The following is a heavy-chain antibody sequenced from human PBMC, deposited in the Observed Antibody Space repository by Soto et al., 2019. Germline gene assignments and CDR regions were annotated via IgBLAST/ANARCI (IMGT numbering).Heavy chain of an antibody. J-gene: IGHJ5*02. D-gene: IGHD3-10*01. CDR1: GGSISDYY. Sequence: SETLSLTCTVSGGSISDYYWSWIRQPPGKGLEWIGYIYYTGTTSYNPSLKSRVTISVDTSRNQFSLRLTSVTAADTAVYYCAGERGVWFGDLLPHGWLAPWGQGTLVTVSS. CDR2: IYYTGTT. V-gene: IGHV4-59*01. CDR3: AGERGVWFGDLLPHGWLAP.